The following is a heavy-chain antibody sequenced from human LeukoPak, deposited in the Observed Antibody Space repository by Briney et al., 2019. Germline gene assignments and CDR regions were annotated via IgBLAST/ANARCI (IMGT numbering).Heavy chain of an antibody. Sequence: PSETLSLTCAVSGGSMSSRDYSWSWIRQPPGKGLEWIGYIYHSGSTSYNPSLKSRVTISVDRSKNQFSLKLSSVTAADTAVYYCARVNTLMVNFDYWGRGTLVTVSS. CDR2: IYHSGST. CDR3: ARVNTLMVNFDY. D-gene: IGHD5-18*01. CDR1: GGSMSSRDYS. V-gene: IGHV4-30-2*01. J-gene: IGHJ4*02.